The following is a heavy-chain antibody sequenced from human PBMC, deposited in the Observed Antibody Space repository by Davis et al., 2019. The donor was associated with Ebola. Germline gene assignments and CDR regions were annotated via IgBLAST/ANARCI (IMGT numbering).Heavy chain of an antibody. CDR2: IIPIFGTA. CDR3: ARVGDSEYYYYGMDV. D-gene: IGHD3-16*01. Sequence: SVKVSCKASGGTFSSYAISWVRQAPGQGLEWMGGIIPIFGTANYAQKFQGRVTITADESTSTAYMELSSLRSEDTAVYYCARVGDSEYYYYGMDVWGQGTTVTVSS. J-gene: IGHJ6*02. V-gene: IGHV1-69*13. CDR1: GGTFSSYA.